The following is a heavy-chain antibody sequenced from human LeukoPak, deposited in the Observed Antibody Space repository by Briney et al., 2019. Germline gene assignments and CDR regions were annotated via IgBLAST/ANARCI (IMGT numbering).Heavy chain of an antibody. CDR3: ARVNYYDSSGTDY. CDR1: GGSVRSYY. Sequence: SETLSLTCTVFGGSVRSYYWNWIRQPPGKGLEWIGYIYYSGSTNYNPSLKSRVTISVDMSKNQFSLRLSSVTAADTAVYYCARVNYYDSSGTDYWGQGTLVTVSS. D-gene: IGHD3-22*01. V-gene: IGHV4-59*02. J-gene: IGHJ4*02. CDR2: IYYSGST.